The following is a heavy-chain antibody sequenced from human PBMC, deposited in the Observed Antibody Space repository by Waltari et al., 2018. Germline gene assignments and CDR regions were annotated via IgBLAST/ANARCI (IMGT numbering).Heavy chain of an antibody. Sequence: QVQLVQSGAEVKKPGASVKVSCKASGYTFTSYAMHWVRQAPGQRLEWMGWINAGNGNTKYSQKFQGRVTITRDTSASTAYMELSSLRSEDTAVYYCAREVRVARHPGDYGPYYYYYGMDVWGQGTTVTVPS. CDR3: AREVRVARHPGDYGPYYYYYGMDV. CDR2: INAGNGNT. D-gene: IGHD4-17*01. J-gene: IGHJ6*02. CDR1: GYTFTSYA. V-gene: IGHV1-3*01.